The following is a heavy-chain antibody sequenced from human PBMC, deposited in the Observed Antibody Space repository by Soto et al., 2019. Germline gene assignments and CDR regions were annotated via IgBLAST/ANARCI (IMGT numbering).Heavy chain of an antibody. D-gene: IGHD3-3*01. CDR2: ISGSGGST. CDR3: ATPSIKYYDFWSGYYDY. J-gene: IGHJ4*02. V-gene: IGHV3-23*01. Sequence: GGSLRLSCAASGFTFSNYAMSWVRQAPGKGLEWVSAISGSGGSTYYADSVKGRFTISRDNSKNTLYLQMNSLRAEDTAVYYCATPSIKYYDFWSGYYDYWGQGTLVTVSS. CDR1: GFTFSNYA.